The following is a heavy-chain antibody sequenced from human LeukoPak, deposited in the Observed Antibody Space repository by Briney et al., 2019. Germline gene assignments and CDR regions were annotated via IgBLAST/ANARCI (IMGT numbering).Heavy chain of an antibody. CDR3: ASSYDSSGYSYYFDY. D-gene: IGHD3-22*01. V-gene: IGHV4-59*01. Sequence: SETLSLTCTVSGGSISSYYWSWIRQPPGKGLEWIGYIFHSGSTNHNPSLKSRVTISQDTSKNQFSLKLSSVTAADTAVYYCASSYDSSGYSYYFDYWGQGTLVTVSS. J-gene: IGHJ4*02. CDR2: IFHSGST. CDR1: GGSISSYY.